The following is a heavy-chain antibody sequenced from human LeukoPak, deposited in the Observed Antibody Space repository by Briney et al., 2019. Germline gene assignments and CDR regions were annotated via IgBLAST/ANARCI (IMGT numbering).Heavy chain of an antibody. CDR1: GFTFSDYW. Sequence: PGGSLRLSCAASGFTFSDYWMHWVRQAPGKGLVWVSRISSDGSRVTYADSVRGRFTISRDNAKNTLYLQMNSLRAEDTAVYYCARTPDYWGQGTLVTVSS. V-gene: IGHV3-74*01. J-gene: IGHJ4*02. CDR3: ARTPDY. CDR2: ISSDGSRV.